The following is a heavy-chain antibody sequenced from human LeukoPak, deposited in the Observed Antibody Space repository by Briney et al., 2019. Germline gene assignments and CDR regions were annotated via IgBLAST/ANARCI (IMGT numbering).Heavy chain of an antibody. Sequence: SETLSLTCTVSGGSISSYYWSWIRQPAGKGLEWIGRISTSGSTNYNPSLKSRVTMSVDTSKNQFSLKLSSVTAADTAVYYCARGREGDDYVWGKWFDPWGQGTLVTVSS. J-gene: IGHJ5*02. CDR2: ISTSGST. CDR3: ARGREGDDYVWGKWFDP. V-gene: IGHV4-4*07. CDR1: GGSISSYY. D-gene: IGHD3-16*01.